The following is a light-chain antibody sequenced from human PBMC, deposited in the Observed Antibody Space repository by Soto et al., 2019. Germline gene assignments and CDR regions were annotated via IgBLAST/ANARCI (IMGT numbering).Light chain of an antibody. V-gene: IGKV3-20*01. CDR1: QSVSSTY. CDR3: QQYGGSRWT. Sequence: EIVLTQSPGTLSLSPGERATLSCRASQSVSSTYLAWYQQKPGQAPRLLIYGASNRATGIPDRFSGSGSGTDFTLTISRLEPEDVVVYYCQQYGGSRWTFGQGTRVDI. J-gene: IGKJ1*01. CDR2: GAS.